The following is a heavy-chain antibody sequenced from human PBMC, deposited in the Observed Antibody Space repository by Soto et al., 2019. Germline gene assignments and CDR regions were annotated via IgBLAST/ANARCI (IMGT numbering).Heavy chain of an antibody. V-gene: IGHV1-8*01. D-gene: IGHD4-17*01. CDR1: GYTFTSYD. CDR2: MNPNSGNT. CDR3: ARSTNDYGDRH. J-gene: IGHJ4*02. Sequence: QVQLVQSGAEVKKPGASVKVSCKASGYTFTSYDINWVRQATGQGLEWMGWMNPNSGNTGYAQKFHGRVTMTRNASIRTAYRARSSLRSEDTAVYYCARSTNDYGDRHWGQGTLVTVSS.